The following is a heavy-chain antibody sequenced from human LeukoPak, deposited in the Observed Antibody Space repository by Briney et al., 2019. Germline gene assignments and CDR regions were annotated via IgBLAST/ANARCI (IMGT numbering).Heavy chain of an antibody. D-gene: IGHD5-12*01. CDR2: IYYSGST. Sequence: SETLSLTCTVSGGSISSGDYYWSWIRQPPGKGLEWIGYIYYSGSTYYNPSLKSRVTISVDTSKNQFSLKLSSVTAADTAVYYCARGRANSGYDFRGVDYWGQGTLVTVSS. CDR3: ARGRANSGYDFRGVDY. CDR1: GGSISSGDYY. J-gene: IGHJ4*02. V-gene: IGHV4-30-4*01.